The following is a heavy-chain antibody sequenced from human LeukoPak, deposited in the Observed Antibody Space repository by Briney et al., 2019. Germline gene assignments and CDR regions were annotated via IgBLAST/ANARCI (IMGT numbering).Heavy chain of an antibody. Sequence: GRSLRLSCEASGFTFSSYAMHWVRQAPGKGLEWVAVISYDGSNKYYADSVKGRFTISRDNSKNTLYLQMNSLRAEDTAVYYCAREGKGQDFDYWGQGTLVTVSS. V-gene: IGHV3-30*04. D-gene: IGHD3-10*01. CDR1: GFTFSSYA. J-gene: IGHJ4*02. CDR3: AREGKGQDFDY. CDR2: ISYDGSNK.